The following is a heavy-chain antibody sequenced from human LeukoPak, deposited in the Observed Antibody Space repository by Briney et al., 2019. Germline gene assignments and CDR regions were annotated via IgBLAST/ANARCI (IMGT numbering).Heavy chain of an antibody. CDR2: NGDGSTI. D-gene: IGHD6-19*01. CDR3: VRDSSASY. CDR1: GFTFSGHW. Sequence: GGSLRLSCAASGFTFSGHWMHWVRQTPGKGLVWVSHNGDGSTISYADSVKGRFTISRDNAKNTLYLQMNSLRAEDTAVYYCVRDSSASYWGQGTLVTVSS. J-gene: IGHJ4*02. V-gene: IGHV3-74*01.